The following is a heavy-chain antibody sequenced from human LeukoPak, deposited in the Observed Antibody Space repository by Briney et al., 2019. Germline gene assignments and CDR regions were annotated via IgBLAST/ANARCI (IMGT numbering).Heavy chain of an antibody. CDR2: INGGGGGT. CDR1: GFTFSSYA. V-gene: IGHV3-23*01. J-gene: IGHJ4*02. CDR3: AKVANRSGWLFDY. D-gene: IGHD6-19*01. Sequence: PGGSLRLSCAASGFTFSSYAMSWVRQAPGKGLEGVSAINGGGGGTYYADSVKGRFTISRDNSKNTLCLQMNSLRAEDTALYYCAKVANRSGWLFDYWGQGTLVTVSS.